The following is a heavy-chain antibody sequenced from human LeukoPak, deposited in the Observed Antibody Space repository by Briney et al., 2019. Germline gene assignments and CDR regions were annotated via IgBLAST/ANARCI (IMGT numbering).Heavy chain of an antibody. CDR2: IYYSGST. CDR1: GGSISSYY. Sequence: PSETLSLTCTVSGGSISSYYWSWIRQPPGKGLEWIGYIYYSGSTNYNLSLKSRVTISVDTSKNQFSLKLSSVTAADTAVYYCASGYSSSWYENWGQGTLVTVSS. D-gene: IGHD6-13*01. CDR3: ASGYSSSWYEN. J-gene: IGHJ4*02. V-gene: IGHV4-59*08.